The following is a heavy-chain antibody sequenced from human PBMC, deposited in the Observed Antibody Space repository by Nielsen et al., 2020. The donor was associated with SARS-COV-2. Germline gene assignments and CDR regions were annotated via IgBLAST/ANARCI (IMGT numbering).Heavy chain of an antibody. Sequence: GWSLRLSCAASGFTFDDYAMHWVRQAPGKGLEWVSGISWNSGSIGYADSVKGRFTISRDNAKNSLYLQMNSLRAEDTALYYCAKGSIAVAVDFDYWGQGTLVTVSS. CDR3: AKGSIAVAVDFDY. J-gene: IGHJ4*02. D-gene: IGHD6-19*01. CDR1: GFTFDDYA. V-gene: IGHV3-9*01. CDR2: ISWNSGSI.